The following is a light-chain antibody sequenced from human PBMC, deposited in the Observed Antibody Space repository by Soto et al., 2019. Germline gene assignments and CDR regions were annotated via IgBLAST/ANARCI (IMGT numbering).Light chain of an antibody. J-gene: IGKJ1*01. CDR3: QQYSTTPRT. CDR2: WAS. Sequence: DLVMTQSPDSLAVSLGERATINCRSSQTVLYSSNHKNYLAWYQQKPGQPPKLLIYWASTRESGVPDRFSGSGSGTDFTLTISSLQAEDVAVYYCQQYSTTPRTFGQGTKVEIK. CDR1: QTVLYSSNHKNY. V-gene: IGKV4-1*01.